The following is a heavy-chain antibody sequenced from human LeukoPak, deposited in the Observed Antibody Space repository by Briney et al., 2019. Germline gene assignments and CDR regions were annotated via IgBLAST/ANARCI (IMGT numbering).Heavy chain of an antibody. CDR3: ARGGSSGGSCYQDWFDP. D-gene: IGHD2-15*01. V-gene: IGHV4-31*03. CDR2: IYYSGST. CDR1: GGSISSGGYY. J-gene: IGHJ5*02. Sequence: SQTLSLTCTVSGGSISSGGYYWSWIRQHPGKGLEWIGYIYYSGSTYYNPSLKSRVTISVDTSKNQFSLKLSSVTAADTAVYYCARGGSSGGSCYQDWFDPWGQGTLVTVSS.